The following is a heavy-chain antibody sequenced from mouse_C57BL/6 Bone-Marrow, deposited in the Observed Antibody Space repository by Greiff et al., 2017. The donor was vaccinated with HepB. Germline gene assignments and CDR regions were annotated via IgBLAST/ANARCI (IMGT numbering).Heavy chain of an antibody. CDR1: GYTFTSYW. J-gene: IGHJ2*01. CDR2: IYPGSGST. CDR3: ARITTVVADFDY. Sequence: QVHLKQSGAELVKPGASVKMSCKASGYTFTSYWITWVKQRPGQGLEWIGDIYPGSGSTNYNEKFKSKATLTVDTSSSTAYMQLSSLTSEDSAVYYCARITTVVADFDYWGQGTTLTVSS. D-gene: IGHD1-1*01. V-gene: IGHV1-55*01.